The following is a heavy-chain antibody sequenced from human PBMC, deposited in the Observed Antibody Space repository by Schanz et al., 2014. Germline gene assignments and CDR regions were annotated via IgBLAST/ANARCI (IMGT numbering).Heavy chain of an antibody. CDR3: AKDDTQVNGMDV. J-gene: IGHJ6*02. Sequence: EVQLLESGGGLVQPGGSLRISCAASGFTFSGYAMSWVRQAPGKGLEWVSSIVGGGGRTYYADSVKGRFTISRDNSKNTLHLQMNSLRVEDTAVYYCAKDDTQVNGMDVWGQGTTVTVSS. CDR1: GFTFSGYA. CDR2: IVGGGGRT. V-gene: IGHV3-23*01.